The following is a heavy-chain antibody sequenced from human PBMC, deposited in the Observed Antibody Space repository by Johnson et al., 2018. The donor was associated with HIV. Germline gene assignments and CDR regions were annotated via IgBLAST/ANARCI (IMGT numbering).Heavy chain of an antibody. D-gene: IGHD1-26*01. CDR2: ISYDGSNK. CDR1: GFTFSSYA. J-gene: IGHJ3*02. Sequence: QEQLVESGGGVVQPGRSLRLSCAASGFTFSSYAMHWVRQAPGKGLEWVAVISYDGSNKYYADSVKGRFTISRDNSKNTLYLQMNSLRAEDMAVYYCSRDPPYSGSTAAFDIWGQGTMVTVSS. V-gene: IGHV3-30*04. CDR3: SRDPPYSGSTAAFDI.